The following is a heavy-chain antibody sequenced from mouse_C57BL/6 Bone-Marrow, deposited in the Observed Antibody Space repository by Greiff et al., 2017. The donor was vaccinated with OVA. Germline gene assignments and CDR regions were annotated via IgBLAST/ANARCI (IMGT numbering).Heavy chain of an antibody. J-gene: IGHJ1*03. CDR1: GYTFTSYT. CDR2: INPSSGYT. V-gene: IGHV1-4*01. CDR3: ARERDYYGTPDWYFDV. D-gene: IGHD1-1*01. Sequence: VKLVESGAELARPGASVKMSCKASGYTFTSYTMHWVKQRPGQGLEWIGYINPSSGYTKYNQKFKDKATLTADKSSSTAYMQLSSLTSEDSAVYYCARERDYYGTPDWYFDVWGTGTTVTVSS.